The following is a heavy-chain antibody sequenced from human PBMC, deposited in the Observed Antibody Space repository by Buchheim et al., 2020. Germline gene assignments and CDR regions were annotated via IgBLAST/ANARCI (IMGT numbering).Heavy chain of an antibody. D-gene: IGHD2-2*02. CDR3: ARANALYCSSTSCYIGDWFDP. J-gene: IGHJ5*02. CDR2: IYHSGST. V-gene: IGHV4-4*02. Sequence: QVQLQESGPGLVKPSGTLSLTCAVSGGSISSSNWWSWVRQPPGKGLEWIGEIYHSGSTNYNPSLNSRVTISVDKTKNQFSLKLSSVTAADTAVYYCARANALYCSSTSCYIGDWFDPWGQGTL. CDR1: GGSISSSNW.